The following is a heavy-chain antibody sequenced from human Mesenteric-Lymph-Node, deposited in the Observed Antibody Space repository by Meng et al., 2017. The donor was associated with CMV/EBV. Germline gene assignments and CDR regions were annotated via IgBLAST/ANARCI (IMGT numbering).Heavy chain of an antibody. V-gene: IGHV1-2*02. D-gene: IGHD4-17*01. CDR3: ARDSHDYGDSPYYYYGMDV. CDR1: GYTFTGYY. Sequence: ASVKVSCKASGYTFTGYYMHWVRQAPGQGLEWMGWINPNSGGTNYAQKFQGRVTMTRDTSISTAYMELSRLRSDDTAVYYCARDSHDYGDSPYYYYGMDVWGQGTTVTVSS. CDR2: INPNSGGT. J-gene: IGHJ6*02.